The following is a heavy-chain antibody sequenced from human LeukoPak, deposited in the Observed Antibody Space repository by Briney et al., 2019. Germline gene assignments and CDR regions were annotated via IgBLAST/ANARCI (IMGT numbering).Heavy chain of an antibody. V-gene: IGHV4-59*08. D-gene: IGHD1-26*01. CDR3: ARRGGSGRSYWFDP. CDR1: GGSISNYY. CDR2: VYSSGST. Sequence: SETLSLTCTVSGGSISNYYWSWIRQPPGKGLEWIGYVYSSGSTKYNPSLNSRVTISLDTSKSQFSLRLSSVTVADTAVYYCARRGGSGRSYWFDPWGQGTLVTVSS. J-gene: IGHJ5*02.